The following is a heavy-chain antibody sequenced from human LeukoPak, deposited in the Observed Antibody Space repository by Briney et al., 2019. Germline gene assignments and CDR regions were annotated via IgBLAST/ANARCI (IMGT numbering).Heavy chain of an antibody. D-gene: IGHD1/OR15-1a*01. CDR2: FIPFFGTA. CDR1: GGTFSSYT. J-gene: IGHJ6*03. Sequence: ASVTVSCKASGGTFSSYTVTWVRQAPGQGLEWMGGFIPFFGTADYAQKFQGRVTITTDEDRTTAFMELSSLTAEDTAVYYCARANSYYKYYMEVWGKGTMVTVSS. V-gene: IGHV1-69*05. CDR3: ARANSYYKYYMEV.